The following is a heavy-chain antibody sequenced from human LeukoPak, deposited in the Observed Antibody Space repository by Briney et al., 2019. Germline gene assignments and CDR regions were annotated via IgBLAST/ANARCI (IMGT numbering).Heavy chain of an antibody. Sequence: VSVKVSCKASGYTFTGYYMHWVRQAPVQGLEWMGWINPNSGGTSYAQKFQGRVTMTRDTSVTTAYMELSRLRSDDTAVYYCARYSGYDEPFEYWGQGTLVTVSS. J-gene: IGHJ4*02. V-gene: IGHV1-2*02. CDR1: GYTFTGYY. D-gene: IGHD5-12*01. CDR2: INPNSGGT. CDR3: ARYSGYDEPFEY.